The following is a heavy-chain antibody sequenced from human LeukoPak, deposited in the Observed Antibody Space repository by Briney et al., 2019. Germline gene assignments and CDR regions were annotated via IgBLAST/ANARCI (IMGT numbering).Heavy chain of an antibody. CDR2: ISSSGSTI. J-gene: IGHJ4*01. CDR3: AVATIKDYFDY. V-gene: IGHV3-48*03. Sequence: PGGSLRLSCAASGFTFSSYEMNWVRQAPGKGLEWVSYISSSGSTIYYADSVEGRFTISRDNAKNSLYLQMNSLRAEDTAVYYCAVATIKDYFDYWGHGTLVTVSS. D-gene: IGHD5-24*01. CDR1: GFTFSSYE.